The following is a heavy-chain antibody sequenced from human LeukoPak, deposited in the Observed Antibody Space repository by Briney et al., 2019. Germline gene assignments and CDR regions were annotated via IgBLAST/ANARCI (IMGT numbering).Heavy chain of an antibody. J-gene: IGHJ4*02. CDR1: GYSFTDYL. CDR3: ARFYYDSSGRFDY. V-gene: IGHV1-2*02. Sequence: ASVKVSCKASGYSFTDYLMHWVRQAPGQGLEWMGWINLNSGGTKYAQKFQGRVTMTRDTSISTAYMEVSRVRSDDTAVYYCARFYYDSSGRFDYWGQGTLVTVSS. CDR2: INLNSGGT. D-gene: IGHD3-22*01.